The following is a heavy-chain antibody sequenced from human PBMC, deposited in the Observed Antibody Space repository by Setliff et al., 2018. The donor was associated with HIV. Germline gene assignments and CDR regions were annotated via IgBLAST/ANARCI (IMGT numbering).Heavy chain of an antibody. CDR1: GYTFTTYA. D-gene: IGHD3-16*02. CDR3: AREFLLGDLSFPAN. J-gene: IGHJ4*02. CDR2: INTNTGNP. Sequence: GASVKVSCKASGYTFTTYAMNWVRQAPGQGLEWMGWINTNTGNPTYAQGFTGRFVFSVDTSVSTAYLQISGLKIEDTAVYFCAREFLLGDLSFPANWGQGTLVTVSS. V-gene: IGHV7-4-1*02.